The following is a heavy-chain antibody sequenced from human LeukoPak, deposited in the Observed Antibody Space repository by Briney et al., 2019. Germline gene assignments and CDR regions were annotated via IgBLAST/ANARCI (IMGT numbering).Heavy chain of an antibody. Sequence: GASVKVSCKASGYTFTSYAMNWVRQAPGQGLEWMGWISAYNGNTNYAQKLQGRVTMTTDTSTSTAYMELRSLRSDDTAVYYCARLSRLSAAGTADPFDYWGQGTLVTVSS. CDR3: ARLSRLSAAGTADPFDY. J-gene: IGHJ4*02. D-gene: IGHD6-13*01. V-gene: IGHV1-18*01. CDR2: ISAYNGNT. CDR1: GYTFTSYA.